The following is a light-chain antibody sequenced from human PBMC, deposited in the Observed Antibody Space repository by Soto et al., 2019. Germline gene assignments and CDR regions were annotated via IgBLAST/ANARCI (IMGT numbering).Light chain of an antibody. Sequence: EVVLTQSPDTLSLSLGERATLSCRASQSVSSFLAWYQQKPGQAPRLLIYDASNRATGIPARFSGSGSGTDFTLTISSLEPEDFAVYYCQHRSSWPGAFGPGTKVDIK. CDR3: QHRSSWPGA. CDR1: QSVSSF. J-gene: IGKJ3*01. V-gene: IGKV3-11*01. CDR2: DAS.